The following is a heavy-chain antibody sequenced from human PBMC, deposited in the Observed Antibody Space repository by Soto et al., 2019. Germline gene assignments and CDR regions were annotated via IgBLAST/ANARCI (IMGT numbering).Heavy chain of an antibody. CDR3: ARDRTAALYYYYGMDV. J-gene: IGHJ6*02. CDR1: GGSISSYY. V-gene: IGHV4-59*01. D-gene: IGHD6-13*01. CDR2: IYYSGST. Sequence: QVQLQESGPGLVKPSETLSLTCTVSGGSISSYYWSWIRQPPGKGLEWIGYIYYSGSTNYNPSLKSRVTISVDTSKNPFSLKLSSVTAADTAVYYCARDRTAALYYYYGMDVWGQGTTVTVSS.